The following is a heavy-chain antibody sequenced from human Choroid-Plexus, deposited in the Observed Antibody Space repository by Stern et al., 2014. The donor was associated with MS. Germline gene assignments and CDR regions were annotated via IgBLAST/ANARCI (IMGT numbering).Heavy chain of an antibody. CDR3: ARDQRGITIFGVVTDYYYLGMDV. D-gene: IGHD3-3*01. J-gene: IGHJ6*02. CDR1: GYIFTGYY. Sequence: QLVPSGAEVKKLGASVKVSCKTSGYIFTGYYIHWVRQAPGQGLEWMAWINPKTGGTKYAQKFQGRVTMSRDTSISTAYVELSSLTSDDTAVYYCARDQRGITIFGVVTDYYYLGMDVWGQGTTVTVSS. CDR2: INPKTGGT. V-gene: IGHV1-2*02.